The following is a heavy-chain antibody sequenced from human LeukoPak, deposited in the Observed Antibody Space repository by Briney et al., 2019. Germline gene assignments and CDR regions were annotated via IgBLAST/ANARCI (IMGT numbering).Heavy chain of an antibody. Sequence: SETPSPTRTVSGGSLSSFDWSWIRQPPGQGLEWIGYIYYSGSTNYNPSLKSRVTISVDTSKNQFSLKLSSVTAADTAVYYCAREICSGGSCYGPDAFDIWGQGTMVTVSS. J-gene: IGHJ3*02. CDR3: AREICSGGSCYGPDAFDI. D-gene: IGHD2-15*01. V-gene: IGHV4-59*01. CDR2: IYYSGST. CDR1: GGSLSSFD.